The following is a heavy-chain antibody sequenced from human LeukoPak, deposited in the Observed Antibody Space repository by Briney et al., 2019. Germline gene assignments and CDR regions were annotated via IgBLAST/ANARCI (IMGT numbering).Heavy chain of an antibody. CDR2: VIHGGST. V-gene: IGHV4-34*12. CDR3: ARMDGDFWSGPDAFDI. D-gene: IGHD3-3*01. CDR1: GGSFSGRS. J-gene: IGHJ3*02. Sequence: SETLSLTCAVYGGSFSGRSWSWIRQPPGKGLEWIGEVIHGGSTNYNPSLKSRVIISLDTSKNQFSLKLSSVTAADTAVYYCARMDGDFWSGPDAFDIWGQGTMVTVSS.